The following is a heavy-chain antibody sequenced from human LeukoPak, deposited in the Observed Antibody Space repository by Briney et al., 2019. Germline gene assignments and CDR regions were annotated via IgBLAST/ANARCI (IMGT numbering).Heavy chain of an antibody. Sequence: SETLSLTCTVSGGSINEYFWSWIRQSPGKGLEWIGYIYHSGSTNYNPSLKSRVTISVDTSKNQFSLKLSSVTAADTAVYYCARDGGAAARYYFDYWGQGTLVTVSS. CDR1: GGSINEYF. D-gene: IGHD6-13*01. V-gene: IGHV4-59*12. CDR2: IYHSGST. CDR3: ARDGGAAARYYFDY. J-gene: IGHJ4*02.